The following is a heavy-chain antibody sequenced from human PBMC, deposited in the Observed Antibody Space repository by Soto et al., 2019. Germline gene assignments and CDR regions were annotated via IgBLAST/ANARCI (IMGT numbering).Heavy chain of an antibody. J-gene: IGHJ4*02. CDR2: INAGNGNT. CDR1: GYTFTSYA. V-gene: IGHV1-3*01. Sequence: ASVKVSCKACGYTFTSYAMHWVRQAPGQRLEWMGWINAGNGNTKYSQKFQGRVTITRDTSASTAYMELSSLRAEDTAVYYCAKDLLRYFEWSPFDYWGQGTLVTVSS. D-gene: IGHD3-9*01. CDR3: AKDLLRYFEWSPFDY.